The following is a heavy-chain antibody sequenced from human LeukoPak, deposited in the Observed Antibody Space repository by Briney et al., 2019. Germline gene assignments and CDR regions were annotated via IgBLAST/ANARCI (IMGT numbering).Heavy chain of an antibody. J-gene: IGHJ4*02. V-gene: IGHV3-23*01. Sequence: GGSLRLSCAASGFTLSSYSTNWVRQAPGKGLEWVSAISGSGGSTYYADSVKGRFTISRDNSKNTLYLQMNSLRAEDTAVYYCAKDPVGATRYYFDYWGQGTLVTVSS. CDR2: ISGSGGST. D-gene: IGHD1-26*01. CDR3: AKDPVGATRYYFDY. CDR1: GFTLSSYS.